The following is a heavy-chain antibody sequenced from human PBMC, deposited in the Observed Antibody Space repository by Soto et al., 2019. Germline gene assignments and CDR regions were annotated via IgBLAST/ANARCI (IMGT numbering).Heavy chain of an antibody. CDR3: ARLYSGSCL. D-gene: IGHD1-26*01. J-gene: IGHJ4*02. Sequence: SEPLSLTCYVYGGSISSGYYYWSWIRQPPGKGLEWIGNIYYSGNTYYNPSLKSRLIISIDTSKNQFSLKLSSVTAADTAVYYCARLYSGSCLWGQGTLVTVSS. CDR2: IYYSGNT. CDR1: GGSISSGYYY. V-gene: IGHV4-30-4*01.